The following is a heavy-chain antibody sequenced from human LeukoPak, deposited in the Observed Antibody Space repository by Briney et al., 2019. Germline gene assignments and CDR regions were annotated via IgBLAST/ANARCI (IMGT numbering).Heavy chain of an antibody. Sequence: GGSLRLSCAASGFTFSSYAMSWVRQAPGKGLEWVANIKEDGSEKYYVDSVKGRFTISRDNAKKSLYLQMNSLRAEDTAVYYCAKCYYYDSSGYSDYWGQGTLVTVSS. CDR1: GFTFSSYA. CDR3: AKCYYYDSSGYSDY. CDR2: IKEDGSEK. J-gene: IGHJ4*02. D-gene: IGHD3-22*01. V-gene: IGHV3-7*03.